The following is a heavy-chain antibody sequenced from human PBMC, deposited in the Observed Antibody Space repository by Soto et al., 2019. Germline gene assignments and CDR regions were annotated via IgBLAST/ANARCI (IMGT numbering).Heavy chain of an antibody. CDR2: ISYDGSNK. CDR3: AKLPPHIAAA. D-gene: IGHD6-13*01. J-gene: IGHJ5*02. V-gene: IGHV3-30*18. CDR1: GFTFSSYG. Sequence: GGSLRLSCAASGFTFSSYGMHWVRQAPGKGLEWVAVISYDGSNKYYADSVKGRFTISRDNSKNTLYLQMNSLRAEDTAVYYCAKLPPHIAAAWGQGTLVTVSS.